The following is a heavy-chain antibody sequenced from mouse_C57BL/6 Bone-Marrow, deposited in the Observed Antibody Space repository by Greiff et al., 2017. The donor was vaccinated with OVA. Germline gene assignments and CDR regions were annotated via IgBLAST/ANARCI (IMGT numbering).Heavy chain of an antibody. V-gene: IGHV1-82*01. J-gene: IGHJ2*01. Sequence: VQLQESGPELVKPGASVKISCKASGYAFSSSWMNWVKQRPGKGLEWIGRIYPGDGDTNYNGKFKGKATLTADKSSSTAYMQLSSLTSEDSAVYFCARPYYGSSYGYWGQGTTLTVSA. CDR1: GYAFSSSW. CDR3: ARPYYGSSYGY. D-gene: IGHD1-1*01. CDR2: IYPGDGDT.